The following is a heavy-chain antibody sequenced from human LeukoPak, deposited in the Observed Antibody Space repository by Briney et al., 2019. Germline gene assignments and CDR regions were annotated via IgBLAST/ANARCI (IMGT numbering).Heavy chain of an antibody. CDR3: ARAIATSY. D-gene: IGHD6-13*01. CDR2: IKQDGSEK. J-gene: IGHJ1*01. V-gene: IGHV3-7*01. Sequence: PGGSLRLSCATSGFTFSTYWMSWVRQAPGRGLGWVANIKQDGSEKNYLESVKGRFTISRDNAKNSLYLQMNSLRVEDTAVYYCARAIATSYWGQGSLVTVSS. CDR1: GFTFSTYW.